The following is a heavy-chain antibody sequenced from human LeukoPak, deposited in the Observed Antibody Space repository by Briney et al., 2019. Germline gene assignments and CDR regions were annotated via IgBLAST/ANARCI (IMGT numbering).Heavy chain of an antibody. D-gene: IGHD6-19*01. CDR2: IYYSGST. CDR1: GGSISSGGYY. CDR3: ASYSSGWYAPRAFDI. Sequence: SQTLSLTCTVSGGSISSGGYYWSWIRQHPGKGLEWFGYIYYSGSTYYNPSLKSRVTISVDTSKNQFSLKLSSVTAADTAVYYCASYSSGWYAPRAFDIWGRGTMVTVSS. V-gene: IGHV4-31*03. J-gene: IGHJ3*02.